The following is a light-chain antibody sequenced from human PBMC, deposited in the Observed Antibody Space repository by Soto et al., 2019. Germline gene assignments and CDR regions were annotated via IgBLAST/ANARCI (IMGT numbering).Light chain of an antibody. J-gene: IGKJ3*01. Sequence: DIQMTQSPSTLYASVGDRVTITCRASQSISSWLAWYQQKPGKAPKLLIYDASSLESGVPSRFSDSGSGTEFTLTISSLQPDDFAVYYCQQYGSSAFTFGPATNGDIK. V-gene: IGKV1-5*01. CDR2: DAS. CDR3: QQYGSSAFT. CDR1: QSISSW.